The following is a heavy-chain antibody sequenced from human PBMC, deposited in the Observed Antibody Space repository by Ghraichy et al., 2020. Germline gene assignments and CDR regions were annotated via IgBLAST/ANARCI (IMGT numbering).Heavy chain of an antibody. V-gene: IGHV4-59*08. J-gene: IGHJ4*02. CDR3: ARRSPNSRHSSAYVDF. CDR2: ITYSGST. Sequence: IGYITYSGSTNYNPSLKSRVTMSMDTSKNQFSLRLTSVTAADTAVYYCARRSPNSRHSSAYVDFWGQGT. D-gene: IGHD6-13*01.